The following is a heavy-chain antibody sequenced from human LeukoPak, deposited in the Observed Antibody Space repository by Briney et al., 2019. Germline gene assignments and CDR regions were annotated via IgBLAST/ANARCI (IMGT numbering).Heavy chain of an antibody. V-gene: IGHV3-48*01. CDR3: ARARPGYDTPPYYFDS. J-gene: IGHJ4*02. CDR1: GFTFSSYS. D-gene: IGHD3-16*01. Sequence: PGGSLRLSCAASGFTFSSYSMNWVRQAPGKGLEWISYIISSSSVIYYADSVKGRFTISRDNAKSSLYLQMNSLRAEDTAVYYCARARPGYDTPPYYFDSWGQGTLVTVSS. CDR2: IISSSSVI.